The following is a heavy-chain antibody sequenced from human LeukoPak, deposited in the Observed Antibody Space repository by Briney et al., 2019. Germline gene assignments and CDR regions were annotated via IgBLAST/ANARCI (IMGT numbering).Heavy chain of an antibody. Sequence: PGRSLRLSCAASGFTFSSYGMHWVRQAPGKGLEWVAVISYDGSNKYYADSVKGRFTISRDNSKNTLYLQMNSLRAEDTAVYYCARAPDYGDQTPTFYYYYGMDVWGQGTTVTVSS. V-gene: IGHV3-30*03. CDR1: GFTFSSYG. J-gene: IGHJ6*02. D-gene: IGHD4-17*01. CDR2: ISYDGSNK. CDR3: ARAPDYGDQTPTFYYYYGMDV.